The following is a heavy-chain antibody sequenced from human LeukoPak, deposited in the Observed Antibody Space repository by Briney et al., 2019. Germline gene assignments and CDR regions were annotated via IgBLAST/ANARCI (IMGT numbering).Heavy chain of an antibody. CDR3: ARERSVYFDY. CDR1: GYTFTSYG. V-gene: IGHV1-2*04. J-gene: IGHJ4*02. CDR2: INPNSGGT. Sequence: ASVKVSCKASGYTFTSYGISWVRQAPGQGLEWMGWINPNSGGTNYAQKFQGWVTMTRDTSISTAYMELSRLRSDDTAVYYCARERSVYFDYWGQGTLVTVSS.